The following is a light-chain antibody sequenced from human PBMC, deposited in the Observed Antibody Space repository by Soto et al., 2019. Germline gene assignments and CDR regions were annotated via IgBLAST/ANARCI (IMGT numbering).Light chain of an antibody. CDR3: QQYNNWPPWYT. V-gene: IGKV3-15*01. CDR1: QSVSSN. J-gene: IGKJ2*01. Sequence: EIVMTQSPATLTVSPGERATLSCRASQSVSSNLAWYQQKPGQAPRLLMYGASTRATGIPARFSGSGSWTEFTLTISSLQSEDFAVYYCQQYNNWPPWYTFGQGTKVDIK. CDR2: GAS.